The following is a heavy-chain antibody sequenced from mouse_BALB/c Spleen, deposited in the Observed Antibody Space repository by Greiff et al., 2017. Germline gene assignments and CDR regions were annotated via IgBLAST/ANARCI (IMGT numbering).Heavy chain of an antibody. D-gene: IGHD1-1*01. CDR1: GFTFSSYA. CDR3: ARDDYGWFAY. J-gene: IGHJ3*01. V-gene: IGHV5-9-4*01. Sequence: EVKVVESGGGLVKPGGSLKLSCAASGFTFSSYAMSWVRQSPEKRLEWVAEISSCGSYTYYPDTVTGRFTISRDNAKNTLYLEMSSLRSEDTAMYYCARDDYGWFAYWGQGTLVTVSA. CDR2: ISSCGSYT.